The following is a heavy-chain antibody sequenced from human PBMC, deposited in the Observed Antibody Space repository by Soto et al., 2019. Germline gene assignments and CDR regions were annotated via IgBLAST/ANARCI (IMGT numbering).Heavy chain of an antibody. CDR1: GFTFSSYW. J-gene: IGHJ6*04. Sequence: GGSLRLSWAASGFTFSSYWMSWVRQAPGKGLEWVANIKQDGSEKYYVDSVKGRFTISRDNAKNSLYLQMNSLRAEDTAVYYCARDRGKGGSSLVVWGKGTTVTVSS. D-gene: IGHD3-10*01. CDR2: IKQDGSEK. V-gene: IGHV3-7*01. CDR3: ARDRGKGGSSLVV.